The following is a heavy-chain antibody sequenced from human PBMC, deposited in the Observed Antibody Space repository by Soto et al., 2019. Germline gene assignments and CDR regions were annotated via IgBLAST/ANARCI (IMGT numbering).Heavy chain of an antibody. D-gene: IGHD6-13*01. CDR3: ATDKGGIAAAGFFDY. V-gene: IGHV4-34*01. J-gene: IGHJ4*02. Sequence: SETLSLTCAVYGGSFSGYYWSWIRQPPGKGLEWIGEINHSGSTNYNPSLKSRVTISVDTSKNQFSLKLSSVTAADTAVYYCATDKGGIAAAGFFDYWGQGTPVTVSS. CDR1: GGSFSGYY. CDR2: INHSGST.